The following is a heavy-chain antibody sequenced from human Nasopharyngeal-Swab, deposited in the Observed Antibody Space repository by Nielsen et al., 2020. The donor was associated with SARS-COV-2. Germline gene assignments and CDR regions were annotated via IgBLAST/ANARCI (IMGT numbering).Heavy chain of an antibody. Sequence: GESLKISCAASGFTFSSYSMNWVRQAPGKGLEWVSSISSSSSYIYYADSVKGRFTISRDNAKNSLYLQMNSLRAEDTAVYYCATWELPRGNFDYWGQGTLVTVPS. V-gene: IGHV3-21*01. D-gene: IGHD1-26*01. CDR2: ISSSSSYI. CDR3: ATWELPRGNFDY. J-gene: IGHJ4*02. CDR1: GFTFSSYS.